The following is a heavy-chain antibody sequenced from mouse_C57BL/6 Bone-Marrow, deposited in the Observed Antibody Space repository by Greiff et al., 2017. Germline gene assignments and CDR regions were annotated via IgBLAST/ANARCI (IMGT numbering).Heavy chain of an antibody. J-gene: IGHJ3*01. CDR2: ISDGGSYT. D-gene: IGHD1-1*01. CDR1: GFTFSSYA. CDR3: ARDVHYYGSSPWFAY. Sequence: DVHLVESGGGLVKPGGSLKLSCAASGFTFSSYAMSWVRQTPEKRLEWVATISDGGSYTYYPDNVKGRFTISRDNAKNNLYLQMSHLKSEDTAMYYCARDVHYYGSSPWFAYWGQGTLVTVSA. V-gene: IGHV5-4*01.